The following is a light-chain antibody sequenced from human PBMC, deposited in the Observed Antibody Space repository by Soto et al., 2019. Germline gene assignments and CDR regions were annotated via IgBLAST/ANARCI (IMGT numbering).Light chain of an antibody. CDR3: QSWDTSPPTVV. CDR1: SSNIGKGYD. V-gene: IGLV1-40*01. CDR2: ENE. Sequence: QSVLTQPPSVSGAPGQRVTISCTGSSSNIGKGYDVHWYHQIPGVAPKLLIYENEKRPSGVPDRFSASTSGASASLAITGLQAEDEGDYYCQSWDTSPPTVVFGGGTKLTVL. J-gene: IGLJ2*01.